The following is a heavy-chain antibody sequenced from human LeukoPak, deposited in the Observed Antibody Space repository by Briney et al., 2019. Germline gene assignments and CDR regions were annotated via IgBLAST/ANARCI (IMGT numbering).Heavy chain of an antibody. D-gene: IGHD5-12*01. CDR2: IRSKTYGGTT. J-gene: IGHJ4*02. CDR3: SRQIRATTDYFDY. V-gene: IGHV3-49*04. CDR1: GFTFGDYA. Sequence: PGRSLRLSCTASGFTFGDYAMNWVRQAPGKGLEWVGFIRSKTYGGTTAYAASVKGRFTISRDDSKNIAYLQMNSLKTEVTAVYYCSRQIRATTDYFDYWGQGTLVTISS.